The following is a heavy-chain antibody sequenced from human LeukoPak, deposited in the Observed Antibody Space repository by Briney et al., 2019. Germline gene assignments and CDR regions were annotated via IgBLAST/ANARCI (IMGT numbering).Heavy chain of an antibody. Sequence: SETLCLTCAVYGGSFSDYYWSRIRQPPGKGLEWIGEINHSGSTNYNPSLKSRVTISVDTSKNQFSLKLSSVTAADTAVYYCARGKVGGYSYRRAFDIWGQGTMVTVSS. CDR1: GGSFSDYY. J-gene: IGHJ3*02. D-gene: IGHD5-18*01. CDR3: ARGKVGGYSYRRAFDI. V-gene: IGHV4-34*01. CDR2: INHSGST.